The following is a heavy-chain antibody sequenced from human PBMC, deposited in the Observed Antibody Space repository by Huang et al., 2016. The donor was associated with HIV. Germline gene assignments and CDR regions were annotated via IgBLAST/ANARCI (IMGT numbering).Heavy chain of an antibody. D-gene: IGHD3-22*01. CDR1: GFSISRYW. J-gene: IGHJ4*02. V-gene: IGHV3-74*01. CDR2: INSEGSST. CDR3: ARDPRIQSWLNFFDY. Sequence: EVQLVESGGGLVQHGGSLRLSCAASGFSISRYWMQWVRQATGKGGVWGSRINSEGSSTSYADSVKGRFTISRDNAKNTLYLQMNSLRAEDTAVYYCARDPRIQSWLNFFDYWGQGTLVSVSS.